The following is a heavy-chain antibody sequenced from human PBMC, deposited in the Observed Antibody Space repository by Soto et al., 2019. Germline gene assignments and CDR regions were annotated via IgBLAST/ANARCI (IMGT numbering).Heavy chain of an antibody. CDR2: IWYDGSNK. D-gene: IGHD5-12*01. Sequence: GGSLRLSCAASGFTFSSYGMHWVRQAPGKGLEWVAVIWYDGSNKYYADSVKGRFTISRDNSKNTLYLQMNSLRAEDTAVYYCARDGPLLKYSGYERGYYGMDVWGQGTTVTVSS. J-gene: IGHJ6*02. CDR3: ARDGPLLKYSGYERGYYGMDV. CDR1: GFTFSSYG. V-gene: IGHV3-33*01.